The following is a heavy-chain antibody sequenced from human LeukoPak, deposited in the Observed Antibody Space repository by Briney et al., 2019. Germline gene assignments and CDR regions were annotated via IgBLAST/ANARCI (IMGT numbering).Heavy chain of an antibody. CDR2: ISGSGINT. Sequence: SGGSLRLSCAASGFTFSSYTMSWVRQAPGKGLEWVSRISGSGINTDYADSVKGRFTISRDNSKNTLYLQMNSLRAEDTAVYYCATSNYYDSSGLDYWGQGTLVTVSS. V-gene: IGHV3-23*01. CDR1: GFTFSSYT. CDR3: ATSNYYDSSGLDY. D-gene: IGHD3-22*01. J-gene: IGHJ4*02.